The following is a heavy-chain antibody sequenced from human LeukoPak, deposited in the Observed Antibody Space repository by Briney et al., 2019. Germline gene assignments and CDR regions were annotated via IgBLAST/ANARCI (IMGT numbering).Heavy chain of an antibody. D-gene: IGHD3-3*01. CDR1: GFTFSTYS. Sequence: GSLRLSCAASGFTFSTYSMHWVRQAPGKGLEWVSCIGGSGSHMYYADSVKGRFTISRDNAKNSLYLQMNSLRVEDTAVYYCARDYDFWSGYPPFDYWGQGTLVTVSS. CDR3: ARDYDFWSGYPPFDY. CDR2: IGGSGSHM. J-gene: IGHJ4*02. V-gene: IGHV3-21*01.